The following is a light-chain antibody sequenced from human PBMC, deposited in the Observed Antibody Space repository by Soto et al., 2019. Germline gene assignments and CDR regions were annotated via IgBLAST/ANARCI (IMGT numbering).Light chain of an antibody. CDR3: QVYNSY. J-gene: IGKJ2*01. V-gene: IGKV1-5*01. Sequence: DIQMTQSPSTLSASVGDRVTITCRASQSISTYLAWYRQKPGKAPKVLIYEASRLESGVPSRFSGSGSGTEFTLTISSLQPDDFATYYCQVYNSYFGQGTRLEIK. CDR1: QSISTY. CDR2: EAS.